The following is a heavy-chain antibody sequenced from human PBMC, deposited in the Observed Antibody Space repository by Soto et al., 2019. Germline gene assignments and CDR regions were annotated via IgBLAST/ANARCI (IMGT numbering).Heavy chain of an antibody. CDR3: AKPPRYSSGWSG. V-gene: IGHV3-23*01. CDR2: ISGSGDST. CDR1: GFTFSSYA. J-gene: IGHJ4*02. D-gene: IGHD6-19*01. Sequence: EVQLLESGGGLVQPGGSLRLSCAASGFTFSSYAMSWVRQAPGKGLEWVSAISGSGDSTYYADSVKGRFTISRDNSKNTLYLQMNSLRAEDTAVYYCAKPPRYSSGWSGWGQGALVTVSS.